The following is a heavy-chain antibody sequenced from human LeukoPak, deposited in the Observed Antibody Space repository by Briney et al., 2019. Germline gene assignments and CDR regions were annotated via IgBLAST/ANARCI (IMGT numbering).Heavy chain of an antibody. V-gene: IGHV1-18*01. J-gene: IGHJ5*02. CDR2: ISAYNGNT. D-gene: IGHD7-27*01. Sequence: ASVKVSCKASGYTFTSYGISWVRQAPGQGLEWMGWISAYNGNTNYAQRLQGRVTMTTDTSTSTAYMELRSLRSDDTAVYYCARARGLTGPNGRWFDPWGQGTLVTVSS. CDR3: ARARGLTGPNGRWFDP. CDR1: GYTFTSYG.